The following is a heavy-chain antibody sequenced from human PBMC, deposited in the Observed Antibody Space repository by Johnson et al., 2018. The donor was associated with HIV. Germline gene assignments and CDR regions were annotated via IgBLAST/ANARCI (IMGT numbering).Heavy chain of an antibody. Sequence: VQLVESGGGVVQPGRSMRLSCAASGLNFSDYSMHWVRQAPGKGLEWVAVIYSGGSTYYADSVKGRFTISRDNSKNTLYLQMGSLRAEDMAVYYCARAGLSCSLDAFDIWGQVTMVPVSS. CDR3: ARAGLSCSLDAFDI. CDR1: GLNFSDYS. D-gene: IGHD3-10*02. CDR2: IYSGGST. V-gene: IGHV3-NL1*01. J-gene: IGHJ3*02.